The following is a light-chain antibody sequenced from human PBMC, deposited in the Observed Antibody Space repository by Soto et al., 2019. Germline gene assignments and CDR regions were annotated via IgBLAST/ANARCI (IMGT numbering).Light chain of an antibody. V-gene: IGLV1-40*01. CDR1: SSNIGAGYD. Sequence: QSVLTQPPSVSGAPGQRVTISCTGSSSNIGAGYDVHWYQQLPGTAPKVLIYGNSNRPSGVPDRFSGSKSGTSASLAITGLQAEDEAYYYCQSYDSSLSGVVFGGGTKLTV. J-gene: IGLJ2*01. CDR2: GNS. CDR3: QSYDSSLSGVV.